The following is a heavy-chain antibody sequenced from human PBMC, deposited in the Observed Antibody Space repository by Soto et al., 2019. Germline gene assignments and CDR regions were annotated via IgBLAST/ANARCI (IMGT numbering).Heavy chain of an antibody. J-gene: IGHJ6*02. CDR1: GYSFTIYW. Sequence: GESLKISCQGSGYSFTIYWIGWVLQMPWKGLEWMGIIYPGDSDTRYSPSFQGQVTISADKSVSTAYLQWSSLKASDTAMYYCARWGVRGRTYYYYYGMDVWGQGTTVTVSS. V-gene: IGHV5-51*01. CDR3: ARWGVRGRTYYYYYGMDV. D-gene: IGHD3-10*01. CDR2: IYPGDSDT.